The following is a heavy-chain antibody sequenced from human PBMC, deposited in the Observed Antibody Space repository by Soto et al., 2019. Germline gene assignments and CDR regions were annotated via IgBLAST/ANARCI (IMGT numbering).Heavy chain of an antibody. D-gene: IGHD3-3*01. CDR2: ISGSGGST. CDR1: GFTFSSYA. J-gene: IGHJ4*02. CDR3: AKDRRGRVLRFLESFDY. Sequence: PGGSLRLSCAASGFTFSSYAMSWVRQAPGKGLEWVSAISGSGGSTYYADSVKGRFTISRDNSKNTLYLQMNSLRAEDKAVYYCAKDRRGRVLRFLESFDYWGQGTQVTVSS. V-gene: IGHV3-23*01.